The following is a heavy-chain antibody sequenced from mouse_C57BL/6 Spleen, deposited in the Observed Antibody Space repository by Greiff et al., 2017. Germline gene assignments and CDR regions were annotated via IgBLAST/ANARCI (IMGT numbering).Heavy chain of an antibody. CDR2: IEPSDSYT. CDR3: ARLTTGDYYAMDY. CDR1: GYTFTSYW. V-gene: IGHV1-59*01. J-gene: IGHJ4*01. D-gene: IGHD1-1*01. Sequence: VQLQQPGAELVRPGTSVKLSCKASGYTFTSYWMHWVKQRPGQGLEWIGVIEPSDSYTNYNQKFKGKATLTVDTSSSTAYMQLSSLTSEDSAVYYCARLTTGDYYAMDYWGQGTSVTVSS.